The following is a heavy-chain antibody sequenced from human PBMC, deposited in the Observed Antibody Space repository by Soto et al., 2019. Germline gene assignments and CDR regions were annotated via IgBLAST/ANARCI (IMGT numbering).Heavy chain of an antibody. D-gene: IGHD6-13*01. Sequence: QVHLVESGGDLVKPGGSLRLSCAASGFTFTEYYMSWFRQTPGKGLEWVSYISTSYTSTYFAESVKGRFSISGDNAENSVYLQMDSLRAEDTGVYYCARLGSIAAAGTPDYWGQGTLVTVSS. J-gene: IGHJ4*02. CDR2: ISTSYTST. V-gene: IGHV3-11*01. CDR1: GFTFTEYY. CDR3: ARLGSIAAAGTPDY.